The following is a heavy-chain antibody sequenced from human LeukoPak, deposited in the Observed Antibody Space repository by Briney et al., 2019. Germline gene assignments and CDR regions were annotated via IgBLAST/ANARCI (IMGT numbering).Heavy chain of an antibody. CDR3: ARGRMAAAATRGDYLDY. CDR2: IYYSGST. CDR1: GGSVSDTGYF. J-gene: IGHJ4*02. D-gene: IGHD6-13*01. V-gene: IGHV4-39*07. Sequence: SETLSLTCTVSGGSVSDTGYFWGWIRQPPGKGLEWIGSIYYSGSTYYNASLKSRVTISVDTSKNQFSLKLTSVTAADTAVYYCARGRMAAAATRGDYLDYWGQGTLVTVSS.